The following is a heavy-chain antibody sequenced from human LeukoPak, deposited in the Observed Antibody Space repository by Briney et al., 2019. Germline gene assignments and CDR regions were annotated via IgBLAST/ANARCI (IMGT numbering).Heavy chain of an antibody. V-gene: IGHV3-30*18. D-gene: IGHD6-13*01. CDR3: AKALIAAAGPFYFDY. Sequence: GRSLRLSCAASGSTFSSYGMHWVRQAPGKGLEWVAVISYDGSNKYYADSVKGRFTISRDNSKNTLYLQMNSLRAEDTAVYYCAKALIAAAGPFYFDYWGQGTLVTVSS. CDR1: GSTFSSYG. CDR2: ISYDGSNK. J-gene: IGHJ4*02.